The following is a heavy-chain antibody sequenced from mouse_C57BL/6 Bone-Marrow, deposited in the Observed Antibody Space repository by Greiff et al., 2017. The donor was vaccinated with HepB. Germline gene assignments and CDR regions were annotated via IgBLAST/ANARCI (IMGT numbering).Heavy chain of an antibody. CDR1: GYTFTSYW. CDR3: ARDYYGRKIY. D-gene: IGHD1-1*01. J-gene: IGHJ3*01. CDR2: IHPNSGST. V-gene: IGHV1-64*01. Sequence: QVQLKQPGAELVKPGASVKLSCKASGYTFTSYWMHWVKQRPGQGLEWIGMIHPNSGSTNYNEKFKSKGTLTVDKSSSTAYMQLSSLTSEDSAVYYCARDYYGRKIYWGQGTLVTVSA.